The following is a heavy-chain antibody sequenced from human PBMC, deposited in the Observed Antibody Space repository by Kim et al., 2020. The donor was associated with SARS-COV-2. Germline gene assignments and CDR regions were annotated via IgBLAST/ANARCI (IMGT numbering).Heavy chain of an antibody. J-gene: IGHJ4*02. CDR1: GFTFSSYG. D-gene: IGHD6-19*01. V-gene: IGHV3-33*01. CDR3: ARTSAVAGTGFDY. Sequence: GGSLRLSCAASGFTFSSYGMHWVRQAPGKGLEWVAVIWYDGSNKYYADSVKGRFTISRDNSKNTLYLQMNSLRAEDTAVYYCARTSAVAGTGFDYWGQGTLVTVSS. CDR2: IWYDGSNK.